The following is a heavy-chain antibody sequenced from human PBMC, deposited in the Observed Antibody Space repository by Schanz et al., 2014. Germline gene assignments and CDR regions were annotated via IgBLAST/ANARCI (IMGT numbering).Heavy chain of an antibody. CDR2: VHSSGST. CDR3: ARHLPGGYNNHGWFDP. J-gene: IGHJ5*02. D-gene: IGHD4-4*01. CDR1: GGSIRGYY. Sequence: QVQLQESGPGLVKPSETLSLTCTVSGGSIRGYYCSWIRQPPGKGLEWIGYVHSSGSTNYNSSLKSRATISVDASKNQFPLKLSSVTAADTAVYYCARHLPGGYNNHGWFDPWGQGTLVTVSS. V-gene: IGHV4-59*08.